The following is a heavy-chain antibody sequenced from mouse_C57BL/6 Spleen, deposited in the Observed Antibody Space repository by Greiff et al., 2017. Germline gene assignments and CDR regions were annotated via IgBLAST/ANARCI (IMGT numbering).Heavy chain of an antibody. CDR1: GFNIKDDY. J-gene: IGHJ1*03. V-gene: IGHV14-4*01. CDR2: IDPENGDT. D-gene: IGHD2-5*01. Sequence: EVQLQQSGAELVRPGASVKLSCTASGFNIKDDYMHWVKQRPEQGLEWIGWIDPENGDTEYDSKFQGKATITADTSSNTAYLQLSSLTSEDTAVYYCTTPRYYSNYGWYFDVWGTGTTVTVSS. CDR3: TTPRYYSNYGWYFDV.